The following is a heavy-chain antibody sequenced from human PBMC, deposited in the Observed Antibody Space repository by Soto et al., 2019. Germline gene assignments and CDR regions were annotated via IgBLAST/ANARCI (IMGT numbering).Heavy chain of an antibody. V-gene: IGHV3-23*01. D-gene: IGHD6-13*01. Sequence: PGGSLRLSCAASGFTFSSYAMSWVRQAPGKGLEWVSAISGSGGSTYYADSVKGRFTISRDNSKNTLYLQMNSLRAEDTAVYYCANPLGAQRAAAGLYFDYWGQGNLVTVSS. J-gene: IGHJ4*02. CDR3: ANPLGAQRAAAGLYFDY. CDR2: ISGSGGST. CDR1: GFTFSSYA.